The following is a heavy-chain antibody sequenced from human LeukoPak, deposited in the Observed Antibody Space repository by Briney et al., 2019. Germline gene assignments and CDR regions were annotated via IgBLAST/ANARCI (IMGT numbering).Heavy chain of an antibody. J-gene: IGHJ4*02. CDR1: GGSFSSFA. CDR3: AIRSDGAYCGGDCFYLDY. CDR2: IIRILNIE. Sequence: GASVKVSCKTSGGSFSSFALSWLRLAPGQGLEWMGRIIRILNIEEYAQRFQGRVTITADTSTSTVYMELSSLRSEDTSIYYCAIRSDGAYCGGDCFYLDYWGQGTLVTVPS. V-gene: IGHV1-69*04. D-gene: IGHD2-21*02.